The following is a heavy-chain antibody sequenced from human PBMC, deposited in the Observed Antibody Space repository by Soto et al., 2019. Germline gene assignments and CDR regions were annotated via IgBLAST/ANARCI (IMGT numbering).Heavy chain of an antibody. D-gene: IGHD2-15*01. V-gene: IGHV1-8*01. CDR2: MNPNSGNT. J-gene: IGHJ6*03. CDR3: ARVVAEYHYYYYMDV. CDR1: GYTFTSYD. Sequence: ASVKVSCKASGYTFTSYDINWVRQATGQGLEWMGWMNPNSGNTGYAQKFQGRVTMTRNTSISTAYMELSSLRSEDTAVYYCARVVAEYHYYYYMDVWGKGTTVTVSS.